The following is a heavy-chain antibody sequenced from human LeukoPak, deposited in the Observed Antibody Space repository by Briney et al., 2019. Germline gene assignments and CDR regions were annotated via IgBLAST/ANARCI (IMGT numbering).Heavy chain of an antibody. CDR3: ARSSHYDILTGYSEEDAFDI. Sequence: GGSLRLSCAASGFTVSSNYMSWVRQAPGKGLERVSVIYSGGSTDYADSVKGRFTISRDTSKNTLYPQMNSLRVEDTAVYYCARSSHYDILTGYSEEDAFDIWGQGTMVTVSS. CDR2: IYSGGST. J-gene: IGHJ3*02. V-gene: IGHV3-53*01. CDR1: GFTVSSNY. D-gene: IGHD3-9*01.